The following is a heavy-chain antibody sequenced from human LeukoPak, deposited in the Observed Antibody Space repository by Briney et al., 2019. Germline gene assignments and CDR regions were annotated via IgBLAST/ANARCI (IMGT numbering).Heavy chain of an antibody. CDR2: IRRRAYGGAA. CDR1: GFAFDDFA. V-gene: IGHV3-49*04. CDR3: SRNGLVDFDY. Sequence: SLRLSCTTSGFAFDDFAMSWVRQPAGKGLEWVGFIRRRAYGGAAEYAASVKGRFIISRDDSKGIAYLQMNSLKTEDTAVYYCSRNGLVDFDYWGQGPRVIVSP. J-gene: IGHJ4*02.